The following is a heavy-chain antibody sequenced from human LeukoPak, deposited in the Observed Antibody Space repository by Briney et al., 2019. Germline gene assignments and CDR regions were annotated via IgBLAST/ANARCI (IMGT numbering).Heavy chain of an antibody. CDR2: MYYSGNT. CDR3: ARTLGWASSRYLFDG. Sequence: SETLSLTCTVSGGSISSSNYYWGWIRQPPGKGLEWIGSMYYSGNTDYNPSLKSRVTISVDTSKNQFSLKVNSVTAADTAVYYCARTLGWASSRYLFDGWGRGTLVTVSS. D-gene: IGHD3-16*02. V-gene: IGHV4-39*01. J-gene: IGHJ4*02. CDR1: GGSISSSNYY.